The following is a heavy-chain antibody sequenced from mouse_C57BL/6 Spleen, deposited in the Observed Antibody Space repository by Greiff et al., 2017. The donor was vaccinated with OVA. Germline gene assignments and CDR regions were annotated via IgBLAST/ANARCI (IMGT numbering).Heavy chain of an antibody. CDR3: HYGNYYFDY. Sequence: VQLKESGPELVKPGASVKISCKASGYSFTGYYMNWVKQSPEKSLEWIGEINPSTGGTTYNQKFKAKATLTVDKSSSTAYMQLKSLTSEDSAVYYCHYGNYYFDYWGQGTTLTVSS. D-gene: IGHD2-1*01. CDR2: INPSTGGT. CDR1: GYSFTGYY. J-gene: IGHJ2*01. V-gene: IGHV1-42*01.